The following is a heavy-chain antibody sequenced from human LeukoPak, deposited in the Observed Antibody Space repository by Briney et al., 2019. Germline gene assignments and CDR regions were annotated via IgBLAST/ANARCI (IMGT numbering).Heavy chain of an antibody. Sequence: SETLSLTCTVSGGPISSGSYYWSWIRQPAGKGLEWIGRIYTSGSTNYNPSLKSRVTISVDTSKNQFSLKLSSVTAADTAVYYCAREPNTVLDYWGQGTLVTVSS. D-gene: IGHD4-11*01. CDR3: AREPNTVLDY. J-gene: IGHJ4*02. CDR1: GGPISSGSYY. V-gene: IGHV4-61*02. CDR2: IYTSGST.